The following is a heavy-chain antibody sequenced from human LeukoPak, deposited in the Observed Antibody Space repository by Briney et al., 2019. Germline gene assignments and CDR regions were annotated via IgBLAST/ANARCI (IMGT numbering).Heavy chain of an antibody. J-gene: IGHJ6*02. CDR3: AKAPPDQYYYYYGMDV. CDR2: ISGSGGST. D-gene: IGHD1-14*01. Sequence: GGSLRLSCAASGFTFRGYAMSWVRQSPGKGLEWVSAISGSGGSTYYADSAKGRFTISRDNSNNTLSLQMNSLRAEDTAVYYCAKAPPDQYYYYYGMDVWGQGTTVTVSS. CDR1: GFTFRGYA. V-gene: IGHV3-23*01.